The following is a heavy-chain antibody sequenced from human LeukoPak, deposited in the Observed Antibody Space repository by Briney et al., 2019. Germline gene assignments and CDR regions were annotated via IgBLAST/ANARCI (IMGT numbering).Heavy chain of an antibody. J-gene: IGHJ4*02. V-gene: IGHV4-59*01. CDR3: ARGKLEWLLYIDY. CDR2: IYYSGST. D-gene: IGHD3-3*01. Sequence: SETLSLTCTVSGGSISSYYWSWIRQPPGKGLEWIGYIYYSGSTNYNPSLKSRVTISVDTSKNQFSLKLSSVTAADTAVYYCARGKLEWLLYIDYWGQGTLVTVSS. CDR1: GGSISSYY.